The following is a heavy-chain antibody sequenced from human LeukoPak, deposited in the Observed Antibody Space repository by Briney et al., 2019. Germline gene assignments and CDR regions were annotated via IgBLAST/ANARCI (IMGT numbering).Heavy chain of an antibody. CDR3: ARDYSSGWYVY. J-gene: IGHJ4*02. CDR1: GYTFTDYY. Sequence: ASVKVSCKASGYTFTDYYMHWVRQAPGQGLEWMGRINPYSDGTNYAQKFQGRVTMTRDTSISTAYMELSRLKSDDTAVYYCARDYSSGWYVYWGQGTLVTVSS. CDR2: INPYSDGT. V-gene: IGHV1-2*06. D-gene: IGHD6-19*01.